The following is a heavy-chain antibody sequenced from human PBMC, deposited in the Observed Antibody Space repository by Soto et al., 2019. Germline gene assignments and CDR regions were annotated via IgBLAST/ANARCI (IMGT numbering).Heavy chain of an antibody. V-gene: IGHV1-69*10. J-gene: IGHJ6*03. CDR3: AREYCSSTSCYADYYYYMDV. Sequence: GASVKVSCKASGGTFSSYAISWVRQAPGQGLEWMGGIIPILGTANYAQKFQGRVTITTDKSTSTAYMELSSLRSEDTAVYYRAREYCSSTSCYADYYYYMDVWGKGTTVTVSS. CDR1: GGTFSSYA. CDR2: IIPILGTA. D-gene: IGHD2-2*01.